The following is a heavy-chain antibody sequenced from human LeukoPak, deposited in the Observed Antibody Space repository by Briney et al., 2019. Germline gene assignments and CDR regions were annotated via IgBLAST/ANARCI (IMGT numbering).Heavy chain of an antibody. CDR2: IRADGRST. Sequence: GGSLRLSCAASEFSVSSDGMRRVRQAPGKGLEWVSGIRADGRSTYYADSVKGRFTISRDNSKKTLYLQMNSLRVEDTAIYYCSKDRAYCGHSEVVDWGQGSLVSVTS. CDR1: EFSVSSDG. V-gene: IGHV3-23*01. J-gene: IGHJ4*02. D-gene: IGHD2-21*01. CDR3: SKDRAYCGHSEVVD.